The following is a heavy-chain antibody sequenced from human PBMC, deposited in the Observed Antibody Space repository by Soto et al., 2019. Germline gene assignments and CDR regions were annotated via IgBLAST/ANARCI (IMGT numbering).Heavy chain of an antibody. CDR3: ARNLWVEPELYYYGMDV. CDR1: GDSISSADYY. CDR2: IFYSGTT. Sequence: SETLSLTCTVSGDSISSADYYWSWIRQTPGKGLEWIGHIFYSGTTYYDPSLKSRLTISVDTSKNHFSLRLTSVTAADTAVYYCARNLWVEPELYYYGMDVWGQGTTVTVSS. D-gene: IGHD1-1*01. V-gene: IGHV4-30-4*01. J-gene: IGHJ6*02.